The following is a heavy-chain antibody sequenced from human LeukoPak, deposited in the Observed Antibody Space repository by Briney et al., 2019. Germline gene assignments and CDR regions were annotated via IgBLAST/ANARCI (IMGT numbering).Heavy chain of an antibody. V-gene: IGHV3-21*01. CDR1: GFTFSSYS. CDR3: ASVREGSTSPLYDY. Sequence: GGFLRLSCAASGFTFSSYSMNWVRQAPGKGLEWVSSISSSSSYIYYADSVKGRFTISRDNAKNSLYLQMNSLRAEDTAVYYCASVREGSTSPLYDYWGQGTLVTVSS. J-gene: IGHJ4*02. CDR2: ISSSSSYI. D-gene: IGHD2-2*01.